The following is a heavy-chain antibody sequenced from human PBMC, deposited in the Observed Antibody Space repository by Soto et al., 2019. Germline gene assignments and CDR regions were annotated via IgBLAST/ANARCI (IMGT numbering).Heavy chain of an antibody. Sequence: QVQLQESGPGLVKPSETLSLTCTVSGGSFKSGSYSWSWIRQPPGKGLEWIGYVNHTGRTSYNTSLKSRVSISMDTSKNQFSLNLDSVTAADTAVYFCARDFAYFDSWGQGTLVTVSS. CDR1: GGSFKSGSYS. CDR3: ARDFAYFDS. D-gene: IGHD3-3*01. CDR2: VNHTGRT. V-gene: IGHV4-61*01. J-gene: IGHJ4*02.